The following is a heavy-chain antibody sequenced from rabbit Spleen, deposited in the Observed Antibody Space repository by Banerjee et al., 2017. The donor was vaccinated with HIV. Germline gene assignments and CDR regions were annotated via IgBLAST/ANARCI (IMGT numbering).Heavy chain of an antibody. V-gene: IGHV1S45*01. Sequence: QEQLEESGGGLVKPEGSLTLTCKDSGVSLNDKDVMCWDRQAPGKGLEWIACINIVTGKSVYVSWAKGRFTMSRTSSTTVTLQMTSLTAADTATYFCARDLVAVIGWHFNLWGQGTLVTVS. CDR2: INIVTGKS. CDR3: ARDLVAVIGWHFNL. D-gene: IGHD1-1*01. CDR1: GVSLNDKDV. J-gene: IGHJ4*01.